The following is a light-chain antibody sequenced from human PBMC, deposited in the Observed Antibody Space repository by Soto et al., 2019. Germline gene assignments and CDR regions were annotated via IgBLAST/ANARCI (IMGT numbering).Light chain of an antibody. V-gene: IGKV3-20*01. Sequence: EIVLMQSPGTLSLSPGERATLSCRASQSVSTNYVAWYQQKPGQAPRLLIAGASSRATGIPDRFSGSGSGTDFTLTISRLEAEDFAVYYCQQYGSSPPLTFGGGTKVEIK. CDR3: QQYGSSPPLT. J-gene: IGKJ4*01. CDR2: GAS. CDR1: QSVSTNY.